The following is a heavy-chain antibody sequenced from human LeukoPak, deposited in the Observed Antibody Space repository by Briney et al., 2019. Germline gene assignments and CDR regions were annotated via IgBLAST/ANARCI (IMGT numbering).Heavy chain of an antibody. J-gene: IGHJ4*02. D-gene: IGHD5-18*01. CDR2: ISGGGGST. Sequence: GGSLRLSCAASGFTFSSHAMSWVRQAPGKGLEWVSAISGGGGSTYYAASVKGRFTISRDNSKNTLYLQMNSLRAEDTAVYYCAKDFGSYSHWGQGTLVTVSS. CDR1: GFTFSSHA. V-gene: IGHV3-23*01. CDR3: AKDFGSYSH.